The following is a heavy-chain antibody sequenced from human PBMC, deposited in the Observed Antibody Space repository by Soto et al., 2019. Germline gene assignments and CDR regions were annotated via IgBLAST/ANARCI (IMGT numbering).Heavy chain of an antibody. Sequence: ASVKVSCKASGYTFTSYGISWVRQAPGEGLEWMGWISAYNGNTNYAQKLQGRVTMTTDTSTSTAYMELRSLRSDDTAVYYCARNDFWSGYYNRFDPWGQGTLVTVSS. CDR1: GYTFTSYG. J-gene: IGHJ5*02. CDR2: ISAYNGNT. D-gene: IGHD3-3*01. CDR3: ARNDFWSGYYNRFDP. V-gene: IGHV1-18*01.